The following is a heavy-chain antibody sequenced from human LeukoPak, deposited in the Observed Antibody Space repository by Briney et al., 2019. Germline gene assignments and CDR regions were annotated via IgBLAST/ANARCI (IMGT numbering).Heavy chain of an antibody. D-gene: IGHD2-2*01. V-gene: IGHV3-9*01. CDR3: AKTLEGSATTV. Sequence: GRSLSLSCAPSGLTLEEHVMRWVRQAAGKGLEWVSCVSRRGDRMGYADAVQGRFTITRENAKNSLFLQMNSLRVEDTALYYCAKTLEGSATTVWGPGTLVTACS. CDR2: VSRRGDRM. CDR1: GLTLEEHV. J-gene: IGHJ4*02.